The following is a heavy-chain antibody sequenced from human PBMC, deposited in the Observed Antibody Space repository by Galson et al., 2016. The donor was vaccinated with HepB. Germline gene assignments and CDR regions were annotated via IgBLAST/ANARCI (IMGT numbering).Heavy chain of an antibody. CDR2: IYPGDFDT. CDR1: GYTFDSYW. D-gene: IGHD3-3*01. Sequence: QSGAEVKTSGESLKISCRGSGYTFDSYWIGWVRQMPGKGLEWMGIIYPGDFDTRYGPSFQGQVTISVDKSISTAYLQWSSLTASATAMYYCGRSLTVAYDFLSAMYNYYAMDVWGQGTTVIVS. V-gene: IGHV5-51*01. J-gene: IGHJ6*02. CDR3: GRSLTVAYDFLSAMYNYYAMDV.